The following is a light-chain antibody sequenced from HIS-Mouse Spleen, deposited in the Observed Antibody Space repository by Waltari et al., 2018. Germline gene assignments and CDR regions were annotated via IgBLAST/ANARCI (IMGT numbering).Light chain of an antibody. V-gene: IGKV1-6*01. J-gene: IGKJ1*01. Sequence: AIQMTQSPSSLSASVGDRVTITCRASQGIRHDLGWYQQKPGKAPKLLFYAASSLQSGGPSRFSGSGSGTDFTLTISSLQPEDFATYYCLQDYNYPRTFGQGTKVEIK. CDR3: LQDYNYPRT. CDR2: AAS. CDR1: QGIRHD.